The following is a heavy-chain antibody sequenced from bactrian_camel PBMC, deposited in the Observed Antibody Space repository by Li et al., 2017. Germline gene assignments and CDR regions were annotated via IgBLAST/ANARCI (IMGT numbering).Heavy chain of an antibody. CDR1: GSIVDVSS. J-gene: IGHJ6*01. D-gene: IGHD6*01. Sequence: VQLVESGGGSVQAGGSLRLSCAASGSIVDVSSMGWFRQAPGKERERVSEFVEDGTTYYEESVKGRFTIAQDNTNNVMYLQMNSRQPEDTAMYYCYTRCYYPSPDGSSLSRRGYWGQGTQVTVS. V-gene: IGHV3S63*01. CDR3: YTRCYYPSPDGSSLSRRGY. CDR2: FVEDGTT.